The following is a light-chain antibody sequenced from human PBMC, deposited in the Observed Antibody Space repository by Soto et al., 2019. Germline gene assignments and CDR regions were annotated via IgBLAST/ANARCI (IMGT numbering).Light chain of an antibody. CDR3: QQHNNWPLT. J-gene: IGKJ4*01. Sequence: EIVMTQSPATLSVSPGERATLSCRASKSVNNYLAWYQQKPGQAPRLLIYTVSTRATGIPARFSGSGSGTEFTLTISSLQSEDFAVYYCQQHNNWPLTFGGGTTVEIK. CDR2: TVS. V-gene: IGKV3-15*01. CDR1: KSVNNY.